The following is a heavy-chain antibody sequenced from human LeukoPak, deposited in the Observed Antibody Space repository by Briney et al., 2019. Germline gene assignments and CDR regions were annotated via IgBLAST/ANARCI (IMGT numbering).Heavy chain of an antibody. J-gene: IGHJ4*02. CDR1: GYTFTSYG. V-gene: IGHV1-18*01. D-gene: IGHD3-3*01. Sequence: ASVKVSCKASGYTFTSYGISWVRQAPGQGLEWMGWISAYNGHTNYAQKLQGRVTMTTDTSTSTAYMELRSLRSDDTAVYYCARVGHRYYDFWSGYRQYYFDYWGQGTLVTVSS. CDR2: ISAYNGHT. CDR3: ARVGHRYYDFWSGYRQYYFDY.